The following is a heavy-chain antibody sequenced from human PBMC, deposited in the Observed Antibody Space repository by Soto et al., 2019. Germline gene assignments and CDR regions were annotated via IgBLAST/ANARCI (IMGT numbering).Heavy chain of an antibody. CDR2: ISWNSGDI. V-gene: IGHV3-9*01. Sequence: EVQLVESGGGLVQPGRSLRLSCAASGFSFDDYAFHWVRQAPGRGLEWVSGISWNSGDIGYADAMKGRFTISRDNAKNSLYLQMNSLRDEDTALYYCAKEGYGLDVWGQGTTVTVSS. J-gene: IGHJ6*02. CDR3: AKEGYGLDV. CDR1: GFSFDDYA.